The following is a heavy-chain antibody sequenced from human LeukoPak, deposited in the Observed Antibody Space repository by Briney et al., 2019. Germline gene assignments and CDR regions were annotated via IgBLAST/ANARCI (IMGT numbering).Heavy chain of an antibody. V-gene: IGHV1-2*02. CDR2: IYPNTGGP. Sequence: ASVRVSCKASGYSFPAFYIHSARPAPGQGLGWMGWIYPNTGGPNYAQKFRGGVTMTRDTSIRTSYMELTSLRSDETAVYNCARERGAADGRRNKDQYYGLDVSGQGAAGTVFS. CDR3: ARERGAADGRRNKDQYYGLDV. D-gene: IGHD6-13*01. CDR1: GYSFPAFY. J-gene: IGHJ6*02.